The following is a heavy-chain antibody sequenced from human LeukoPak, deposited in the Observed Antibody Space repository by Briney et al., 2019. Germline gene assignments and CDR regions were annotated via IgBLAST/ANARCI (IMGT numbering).Heavy chain of an antibody. CDR2: TYYRSKWYN. D-gene: IGHD3-22*01. CDR3: ARDMAPDYYDSSGYQVGFDY. J-gene: IGHJ4*02. Sequence: SQTLSLTCAISGDSVSSNSAAWNWIRQSPSRGLEWLGRTYYRSKWYNDYAVSVKSRITINPDTSKNQFSLQLNSVTPEDTAVYYCARDMAPDYYDSSGYQVGFDYWGQGTLSPSPQ. CDR1: GDSVSSNSAA. V-gene: IGHV6-1*01.